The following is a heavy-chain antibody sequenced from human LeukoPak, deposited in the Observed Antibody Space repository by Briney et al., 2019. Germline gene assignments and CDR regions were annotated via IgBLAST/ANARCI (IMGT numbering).Heavy chain of an antibody. J-gene: IGHJ6*03. CDR2: IVVGSGNT. CDR3: AADLSGPAARYYYYYYYMDV. CDR1: GFTFTSSA. D-gene: IGHD2-2*01. Sequence: SVKVSCKASGFTFTSSAVQWVRQARGQRLEWIGWIVVGSGNTNYAQKFQERVTITRDMSTSTAYMELSSLRSEDTAVYYCAADLSGPAARYYYYYYYMDVWGKGTTVTVSS. V-gene: IGHV1-58*01.